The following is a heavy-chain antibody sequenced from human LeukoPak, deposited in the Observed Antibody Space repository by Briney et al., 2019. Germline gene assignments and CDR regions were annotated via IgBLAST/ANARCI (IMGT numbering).Heavy chain of an antibody. Sequence: PSETLSLTCTVSGYSISSGYYWGWIRQPPGKGLEWIGSIYHSGSTYYNPSLKSRVTISVDTSKNQFSLKLSSVTAADTAVYYCARAGATGKSQFDYWGQGTLVTVSS. CDR2: IYHSGST. CDR3: ARAGATGKSQFDY. D-gene: IGHD1-1*01. V-gene: IGHV4-38-2*02. J-gene: IGHJ4*02. CDR1: GYSISSGYY.